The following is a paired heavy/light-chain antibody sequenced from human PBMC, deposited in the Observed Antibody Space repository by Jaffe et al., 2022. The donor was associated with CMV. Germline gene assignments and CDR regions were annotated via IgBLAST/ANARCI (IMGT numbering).Heavy chain of an antibody. CDR1: GGSISRHY. CDR3: ARDLGDVAVTGYFDAFDI. Sequence: QVQLQESGPGLVKPSETLSLTCTVSGGSISRHYWSWIRQPAGKGLEWIGRIYTSGSTNYNPSLKSRVTVSVDTSKNQISLKLSSVTAADTAVYYCARDLGDVAVTGYFDAFDIWGQGTMVTVSS. CDR2: IYTSGST. V-gene: IGHV4-4*07. D-gene: IGHD3-9*01. J-gene: IGHJ3*02.
Light chain of an antibody. Sequence: DIQMTQSPSSLSASVGDRVTITCRASQSISSYLGWYQQKPGQAPKLLIYATSSLQSGVPSRFSGSGSGTDFTLTISSLQPEDFATYYCQQSYSTPLTFGPGTKVDIK. CDR2: ATS. V-gene: IGKV1-39*01. CDR1: QSISSY. CDR3: QQSYSTPLT. J-gene: IGKJ3*01.